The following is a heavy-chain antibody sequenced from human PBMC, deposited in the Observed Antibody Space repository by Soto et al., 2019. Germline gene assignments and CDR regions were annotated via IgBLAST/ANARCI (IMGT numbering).Heavy chain of an antibody. CDR2: INHSGST. J-gene: IGHJ4*02. Sequence: WETLSLTCAVYGGSFSGYYWSWIRQPPGKGLEWIGEINHSGSTNYNPSLKSRVTISVDTSKNQFSLKLSSVTAADTAVYYCARGRYNWNYWGQGTLVTVSS. CDR1: GGSFSGYY. V-gene: IGHV4-34*01. D-gene: IGHD1-20*01. CDR3: ARGRYNWNY.